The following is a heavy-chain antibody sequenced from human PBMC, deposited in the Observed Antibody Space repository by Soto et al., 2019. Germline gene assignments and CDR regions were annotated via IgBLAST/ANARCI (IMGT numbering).Heavy chain of an antibody. CDR1: GFTFRSYA. D-gene: IGHD5-12*01. V-gene: IGHV3-64*01. J-gene: IGHJ4*02. CDR2: ISSNGGST. CDR3: ARRGYSGYEIDY. Sequence: EVQLVESGGGLVQPGGSLRLSCAASGFTFRSYAMHWVRQAPGKGLEYVSDISSNGGSTYYANAVKGRFTISRDNSKNPLYLQMGSLRAEDMAVYDCARRGYSGYEIDYWGQGTLVTVSS.